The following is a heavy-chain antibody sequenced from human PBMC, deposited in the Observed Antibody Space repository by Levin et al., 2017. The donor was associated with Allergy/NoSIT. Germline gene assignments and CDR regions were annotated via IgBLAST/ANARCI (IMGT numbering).Heavy chain of an antibody. CDR2: IVVGSGNT. J-gene: IGHJ4*02. CDR3: AGGDSGDGEEKKGLGNY. CDR1: GFTFTTSA. V-gene: IGHV1-58*01. Sequence: PEASVKVSCKASGFTFTTSAVQWVRQARGQRLEWIGWIVVGSGNTDYAQGCQERVTITRDMSTSTVYMELTSLGSEDTAGYYGAGGDSGDGEEKKGLGNYWGQGTLVTVSS. D-gene: IGHD6-25*01.